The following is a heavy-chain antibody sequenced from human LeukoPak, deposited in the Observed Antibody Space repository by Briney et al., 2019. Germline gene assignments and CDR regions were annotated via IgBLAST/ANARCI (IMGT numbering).Heavy chain of an antibody. J-gene: IGHJ3*02. CDR3: AKDRSWYSDAFDI. Sequence: GGSLRLSCAASGFTFSSYAMSWVRQAPGKGLEWVSAISGSGGSTYYADSVKGRFTISRDNSKNTLYLQMNSLRAEDMAVYYCAKDRSWYSDAFDIWGQGTMVTVSS. CDR1: GFTFSSYA. V-gene: IGHV3-23*01. CDR2: ISGSGGST. D-gene: IGHD6-13*01.